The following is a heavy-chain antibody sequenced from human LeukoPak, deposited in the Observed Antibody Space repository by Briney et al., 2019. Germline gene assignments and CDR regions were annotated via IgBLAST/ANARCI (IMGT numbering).Heavy chain of an antibody. J-gene: IGHJ4*02. V-gene: IGHV1-18*01. CDR1: GYTFSSYG. CDR2: ISAHNGDT. Sequence: GASVKVSCKASGYTFSSYGISWVRQAPGQGLEWMGWISAHNGDTKYTQKLQGRVTMSTDTSTSTAYMELRSLTSDNTAVYYCARDGGYYYGSGTFVGVWGQGTLVTVSS. CDR3: ARDGGYYYGSGTFVGV. D-gene: IGHD3-10*01.